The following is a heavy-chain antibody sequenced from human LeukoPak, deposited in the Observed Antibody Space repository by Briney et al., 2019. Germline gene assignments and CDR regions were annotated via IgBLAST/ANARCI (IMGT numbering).Heavy chain of an antibody. CDR3: ARGGGVVVAATGY. CDR2: INPSGGST. Sequence: ASVKVSCKASGYTFTSCYMHWVRQAPAQGLEWMGIINPSGGSTSYAQKFQGGVAMTRDTSTSTVYMELSSLRSEDTAVYYCARGGGVVVAATGYWGQGTLVTVSS. CDR1: GYTFTSCY. V-gene: IGHV1-46*01. D-gene: IGHD2-15*01. J-gene: IGHJ4*02.